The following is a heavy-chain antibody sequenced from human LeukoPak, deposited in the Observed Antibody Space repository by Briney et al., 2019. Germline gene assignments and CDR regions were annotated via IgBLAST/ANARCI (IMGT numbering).Heavy chain of an antibody. CDR1: GYTFTGYY. CDR2: INPNSGGT. Sequence: ASVKVSCKASGYTFTGYYIHWVRQAPGQGLASMGRINPNSGGTNYAQKFQGRVTMTRDTSISTAYMELSRLRSDDTAVYYCARLPPGFGATNSDYWGQGTLVTVSS. J-gene: IGHJ4*02. V-gene: IGHV1-2*06. CDR3: ARLPPGFGATNSDY. D-gene: IGHD1-26*01.